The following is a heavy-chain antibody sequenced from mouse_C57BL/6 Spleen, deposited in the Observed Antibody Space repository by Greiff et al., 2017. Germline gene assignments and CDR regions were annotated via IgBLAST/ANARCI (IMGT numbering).Heavy chain of an antibody. D-gene: IGHD2-4*01. V-gene: IGHV1-26*01. CDR1: GYTFTDYY. CDR3: ARDYDYEGFAY. CDR2: INPNNGGT. J-gene: IGHJ3*01. Sequence: VQLQQSGPELVKPGASVKISCKASGYTFTDYYMNWVKQSHGKSLEWIGDINPNNGGTSYNQKFKGKATLTVDKSSSTAYRELRSLTSEDSAVYYCARDYDYEGFAYWGQGTLVTVSA.